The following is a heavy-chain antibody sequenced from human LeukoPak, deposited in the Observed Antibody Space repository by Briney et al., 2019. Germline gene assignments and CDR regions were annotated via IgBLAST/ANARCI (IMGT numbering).Heavy chain of an antibody. CDR3: TRGSPGYSSSWLDF. Sequence: GGSLRLSCATSAFTFSSYWMHWVRQAPGQELVWVSRINSDGSSRSYADYVKGRFTISRDDAENTLYLQMSSLSVDDTAIYYCTRGSPGYSSSWLDFWGQGILVTVSS. CDR1: AFTFSSYW. J-gene: IGHJ4*02. CDR2: INSDGSSR. D-gene: IGHD6-13*01. V-gene: IGHV3-74*01.